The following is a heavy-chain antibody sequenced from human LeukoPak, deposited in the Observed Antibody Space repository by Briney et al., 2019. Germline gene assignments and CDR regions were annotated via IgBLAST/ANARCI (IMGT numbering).Heavy chain of an antibody. D-gene: IGHD3-10*01. CDR2: INHSGST. CDR3: ARAGLSRMVRGVPNWFDP. CDR1: GGSFCGYY. J-gene: IGHJ5*02. V-gene: IGHV4-34*01. Sequence: SETPSLTCAVYGGSFCGYYWRWIRQPPGQGLGWIGEINHSGSTNYNPSLKRRVTISVDTSKNQFSLKLSSVTAADTAVYYCARAGLSRMVRGVPNWFDPWGQGTLVTVSS.